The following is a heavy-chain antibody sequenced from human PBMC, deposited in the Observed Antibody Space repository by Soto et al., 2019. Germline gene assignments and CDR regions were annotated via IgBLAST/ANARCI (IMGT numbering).Heavy chain of an antibody. V-gene: IGHV1-69*02. CDR3: ARHTDYYGSGSYLGY. CDR1: GGTFSSYT. CDR2: IIPILGIA. J-gene: IGHJ4*02. D-gene: IGHD3-10*01. Sequence: ASVKVSCKASGGTFSSYTISWVRQAPGQGLEWMGRIIPILGIANYAQKFQGRVTITADKSTSTAYMELSSLRSEDTAVYYCARHTDYYGSGSYLGYWGQGTLVTVSS.